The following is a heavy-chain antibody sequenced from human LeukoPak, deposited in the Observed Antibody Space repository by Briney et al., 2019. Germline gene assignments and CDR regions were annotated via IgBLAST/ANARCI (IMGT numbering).Heavy chain of an antibody. CDR2: INPNSGGT. J-gene: IGHJ6*02. V-gene: IGHV1-2*02. CDR3: AREGIVATITYYYYYGMDV. Sequence: ASVKVSCKASGYTFTGYYMHWVRQAPGQGLEWMGWINPNSGGTNYAQKFQGRVTMTRDTSISTAYMELSRLRSDDTAVYYCAREGIVATITYYYYYGMDVWGQGTTVTVSS. D-gene: IGHD5-12*01. CDR1: GYTFTGYY.